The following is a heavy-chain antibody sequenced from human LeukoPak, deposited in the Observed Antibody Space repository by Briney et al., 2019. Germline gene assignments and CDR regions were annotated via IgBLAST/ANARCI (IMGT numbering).Heavy chain of an antibody. J-gene: IGHJ4*02. CDR1: GFIFSSYW. CDR3: ARGNLYYDSSGFDY. D-gene: IGHD3-22*01. V-gene: IGHV3-74*01. CDR2: IHSDGSST. Sequence: GGSLRLSCAASGFIFSSYWMDWVRQAPGKGLVWVSRIHSDGSSTTYADSVKGRFTISRDNAKNTLYLQMNSLRAEDTAVYYCARGNLYYDSSGFDYWGQGTLVTVSS.